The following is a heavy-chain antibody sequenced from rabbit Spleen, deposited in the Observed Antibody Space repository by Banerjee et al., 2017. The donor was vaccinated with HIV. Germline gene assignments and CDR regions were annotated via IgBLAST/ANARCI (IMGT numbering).Heavy chain of an antibody. D-gene: IGHD8-1*01. V-gene: IGHV1S40*01. CDR2: IDSGDHSYT. CDR3: ARDTGTSFSTYGMDL. Sequence: QSLEESGGDLVKPGASLTLTCIASGVSFSGDSYMCWVRQAPGKGLEWIACIDSGDHSYTFYATWATGRFTISKTSSTTVTLQMTSLTAADTATYFCARDTGTSFSTYGMDLWGQGTLVTVS. CDR1: GVSFSGDSY. J-gene: IGHJ3*01.